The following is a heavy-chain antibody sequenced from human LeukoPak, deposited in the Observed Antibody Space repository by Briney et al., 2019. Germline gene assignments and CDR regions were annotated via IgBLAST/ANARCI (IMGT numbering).Heavy chain of an antibody. Sequence: GGSLRLSCAASGFTFSSYAMSWVRQAPGKGLEWVSTSSGNGGSTYYGDSVKGRFTISRDNVKNTLHLQMSSLRAEDTAIYYCARDSNWNNGGFDYWGQGTLVTVSA. V-gene: IGHV3-23*01. CDR2: SSGNGGST. CDR1: GFTFSSYA. D-gene: IGHD1/OR15-1a*01. J-gene: IGHJ4*02. CDR3: ARDSNWNNGGFDY.